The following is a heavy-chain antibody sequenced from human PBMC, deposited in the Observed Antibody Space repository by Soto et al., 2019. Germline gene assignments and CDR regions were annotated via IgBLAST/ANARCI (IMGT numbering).Heavy chain of an antibody. D-gene: IGHD3-3*01. J-gene: IGHJ4*02. CDR3: AKDIGYDFWSGTAFDY. CDR1: GFTFGDYA. Sequence: PGGSLRLSCAASGFTFGDYAMHWARQAPGKGLEWVSGISWNSGSIGYADSVKGRFTISRDNAKNSLYLQMNSLRAEDTALYYCAKDIGYDFWSGTAFDYWGQGTPVTVS. V-gene: IGHV3-9*01. CDR2: ISWNSGSI.